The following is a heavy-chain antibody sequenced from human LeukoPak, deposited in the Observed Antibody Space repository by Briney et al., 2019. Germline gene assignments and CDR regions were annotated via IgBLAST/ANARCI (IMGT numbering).Heavy chain of an antibody. D-gene: IGHD6-19*01. CDR3: ARDSLPMAVTGPFDH. V-gene: IGHV3-33*01. CDR1: GXNFSSYG. Sequence: GGSLRLSCAASGXNFSSYGMHWVRQAPGKGLEWVTSIWFDGSNIHYADSVKGRVIISRDNSKSALYLQMNSLRAEGTAIYYCARDSLPMAVTGPFDHWGQGAMVTVSS. J-gene: IGHJ4*02. CDR2: IWFDGSNI.